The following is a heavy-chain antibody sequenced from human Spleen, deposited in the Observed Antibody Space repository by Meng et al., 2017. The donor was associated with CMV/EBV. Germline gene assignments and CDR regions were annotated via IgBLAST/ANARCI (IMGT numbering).Heavy chain of an antibody. CDR2: INHSGST. J-gene: IGHJ6*02. CDR1: GGSFSGYY. CDR3: ARARRYYYGMDV. V-gene: IGHV4-34*01. Sequence: SETLSLTCAVYGGSFSGYYWSWIRQPPGKGLEWIGEINHSGSTNYNPSLKSRVTISVDTSKNQFSLKLSSVAAADTAVYYCARARRYYYGMDVWGQGTTVTVSS.